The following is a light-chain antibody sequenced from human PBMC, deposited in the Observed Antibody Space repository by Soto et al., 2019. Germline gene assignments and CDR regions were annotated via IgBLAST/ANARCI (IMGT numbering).Light chain of an antibody. CDR1: QNISRS. V-gene: IGKV3-15*01. CDR3: HQYNGWPRT. Sequence: EIVMTQSPVTLSVSPGEIATLSFRASQNISRSLAWYQQKPGQGPSLLIYGTSTRAGGVPARFSGGGSGTEFTLTITSLQSEDFAVYYCHQYNGWPRTFGQGTKVDNK. J-gene: IGKJ1*01. CDR2: GTS.